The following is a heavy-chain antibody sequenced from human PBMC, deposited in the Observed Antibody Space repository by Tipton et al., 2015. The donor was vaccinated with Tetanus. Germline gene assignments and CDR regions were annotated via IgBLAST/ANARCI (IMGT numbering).Heavy chain of an antibody. CDR1: GGSISSGSYS. D-gene: IGHD6-25*01. V-gene: IGHV4-39*01. CDR3: ARLPTGYPNWVVP. CDR2: LHSSGNT. Sequence: LRLSCTVSGGSISSGSYSWGWIRLSPGTGLEWIGTLHSSGNTYYNPSLQSRVTIFVDTSMNQFSLSLTSVTAADTAVYYCARLPTGYPNWVVPWGQETLVTVSS. J-gene: IGHJ5*02.